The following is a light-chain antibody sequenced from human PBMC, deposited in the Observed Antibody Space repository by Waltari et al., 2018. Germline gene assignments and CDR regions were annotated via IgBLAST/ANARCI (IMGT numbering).Light chain of an antibody. CDR2: AAS. J-gene: IGKJ4*01. V-gene: IGKV1-16*02. CDR3: QQYKGYPFT. Sequence: DIQMTQSPXSLXASVGDRVTITCRASQAINNYLVWFQHKQGKAPKSLIYAASNLQSGVPSKFTGSGSGTEFTLTISSLQPXDFATYYCQQYKGYPFTFGGGTKVET. CDR1: QAINNY.